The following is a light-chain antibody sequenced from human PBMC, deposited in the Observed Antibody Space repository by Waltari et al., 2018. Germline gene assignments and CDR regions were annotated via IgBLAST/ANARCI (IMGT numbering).Light chain of an antibody. CDR3: QQYNRWPPST. V-gene: IGKV3-15*01. J-gene: IGKJ5*01. Sequence: ETLMTQSPATLSVSPGERATLSCKASQSVSSNLAWYQQKPGQALRLLIYDASTRAPSAPARFRGSESETEFTLTISSLQSGDSAIYYCQQYNRWPPSTFGQGTRLEIK. CDR2: DAS. CDR1: QSVSSN.